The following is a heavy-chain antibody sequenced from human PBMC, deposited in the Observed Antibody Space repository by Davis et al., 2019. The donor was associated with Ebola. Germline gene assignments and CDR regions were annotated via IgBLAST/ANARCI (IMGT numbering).Heavy chain of an antibody. Sequence: ASVKVSCKASGYTFTSYGISWVRQAPGQGLEWMGWISAYNGNTNYAQKLQGRVTITADKSTSTAYMELSSLRSEDTAVYYCARVTGQTTLSEADVWGQGTTVTVSS. D-gene: IGHD1-20*01. J-gene: IGHJ6*02. V-gene: IGHV1-18*01. CDR3: ARVTGQTTLSEADV. CDR2: ISAYNGNT. CDR1: GYTFTSYG.